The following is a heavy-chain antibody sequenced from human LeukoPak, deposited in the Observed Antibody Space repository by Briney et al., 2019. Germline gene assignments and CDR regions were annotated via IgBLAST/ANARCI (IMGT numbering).Heavy chain of an antibody. Sequence: TGGSLRLSCAASGITFSTYSMNWVRQAPGKGLEWVSYISSSSSTIYYADSVKGRLTISRDNSKNTLFLQMNSLRTEDTAVYYCAKNSLSSRLRYFDYWGQGTLVTVSS. V-gene: IGHV3-48*01. CDR1: GITFSTYS. J-gene: IGHJ4*02. D-gene: IGHD4-17*01. CDR2: ISSSSSTI. CDR3: AKNSLSSRLRYFDY.